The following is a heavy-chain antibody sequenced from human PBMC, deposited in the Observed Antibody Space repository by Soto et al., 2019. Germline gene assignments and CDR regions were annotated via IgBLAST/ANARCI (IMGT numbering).Heavy chain of an antibody. CDR1: GGSISSYY. Sequence: SETLSLTCTVSGGSISSYYWSWIRQPPGKGLEWIGYIYYSGSTNYNPSLKSRVTISVDTSKNQFSLKLSSVTAADTAVYYCARVTYYDFWSGPGYGMDVWGQGTTVTVSS. J-gene: IGHJ6*02. CDR2: IYYSGST. D-gene: IGHD3-3*01. CDR3: ARVTYYDFWSGPGYGMDV. V-gene: IGHV4-59*01.